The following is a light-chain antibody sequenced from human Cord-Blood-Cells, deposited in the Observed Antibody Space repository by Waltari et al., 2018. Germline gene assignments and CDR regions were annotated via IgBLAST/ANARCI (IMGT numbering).Light chain of an antibody. CDR1: SSNDGGYNY. CDR3: SSYTSSSTWV. J-gene: IGLJ3*02. V-gene: IGLV2-14*01. CDR2: DVS. Sequence: QSALTQPASVSGSPGQSTTITCTGTSSNDGGYNYVSWYQQQPGKAPNLMIYDVSNRPSGFSIRVSGSKSGNTATLTISGLQAEDEAEYDCSSYTSSSTWVFGRGTKLTVL.